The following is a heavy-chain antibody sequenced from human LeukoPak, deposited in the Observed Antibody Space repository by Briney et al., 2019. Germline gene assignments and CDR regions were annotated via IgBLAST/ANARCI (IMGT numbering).Heavy chain of an antibody. CDR3: AKGELYYDGSGTF. CDR2: ISYDGRNT. Sequence: GGSLRLSCAASAFTFSNYGMHWVCQAPGKGLEWVAVISYDGRNTYYADSVKGRFTISRDNSKNTLSLQMNSLRTVDTAMYFCAKGELYYDGSGTFWGQGTLVTVSS. D-gene: IGHD3-10*01. V-gene: IGHV3-30*18. CDR1: AFTFSNYG. J-gene: IGHJ4*02.